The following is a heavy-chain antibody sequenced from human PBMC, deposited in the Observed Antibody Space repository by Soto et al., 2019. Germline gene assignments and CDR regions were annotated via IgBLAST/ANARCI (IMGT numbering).Heavy chain of an antibody. CDR3: AGDPLRVAISKRYGMDV. V-gene: IGHV3-48*02. CDR2: ISSSTTTI. D-gene: IGHD5-12*01. J-gene: IGHJ6*02. CDR1: GFPFSSFS. Sequence: EVQLVESGGGFVQPGGSLRLSCAASGFPFSSFSMNWVRQAPGKGLEWVSYISSSTTTIYYADSVKGRFTISRDNAKNSLYLQVNSLRDEDTAVYYCAGDPLRVAISKRYGMDVGGQGTTVTVSS.